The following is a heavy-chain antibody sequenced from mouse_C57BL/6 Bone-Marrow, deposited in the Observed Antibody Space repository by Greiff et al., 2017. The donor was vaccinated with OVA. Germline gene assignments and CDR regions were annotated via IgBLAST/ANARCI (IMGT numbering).Heavy chain of an antibody. J-gene: IGHJ3*01. Sequence: QVQLQQSGAELARPGASVKLSCKASGYTFTSYGISWVKQRTGQGLEWIGEIYPRSGNTYYNEKFKGKATLTVDKSSSTAYMELRSLTSEDSAVYFCARGAYYGYDKAYWGQGTLVTVSA. D-gene: IGHD2-9*01. V-gene: IGHV1-81*01. CDR1: GYTFTSYG. CDR2: IYPRSGNT. CDR3: ARGAYYGYDKAY.